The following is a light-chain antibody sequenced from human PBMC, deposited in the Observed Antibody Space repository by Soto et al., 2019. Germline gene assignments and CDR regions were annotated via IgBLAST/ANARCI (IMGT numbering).Light chain of an antibody. J-gene: IGKJ1*01. CDR3: QKYNKWPRT. V-gene: IGKV3-15*01. CDR1: QSVSSN. Sequence: EIVMTQSPATLSVSPGERSTLSCRASQSVSSNLAWYQQKPGQAPRLLIYGASTRATGIPARFSGSGSGTEFTLTMSSLQSEDFAVYYCQKYNKWPRTCGQGNKGDIK. CDR2: GAS.